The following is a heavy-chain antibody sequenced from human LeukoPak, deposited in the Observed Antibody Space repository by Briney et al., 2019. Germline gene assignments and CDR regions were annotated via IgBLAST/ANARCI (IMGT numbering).Heavy chain of an antibody. D-gene: IGHD2-2*01. CDR2: INPNSGGT. J-gene: IGHJ6*03. Sequence: ASVKVSCKASGYTFTGYYMHWVRQAPGQGLEWMGWINPNSGGTNYAQKFQGRVTMTRDTSISTAYMELSRLRSDDTAVYYCARDGSTSWNYYYMDVWGKGTTVTVSS. CDR3: ARDGSTSWNYYYMDV. V-gene: IGHV1-2*02. CDR1: GYTFTGYY.